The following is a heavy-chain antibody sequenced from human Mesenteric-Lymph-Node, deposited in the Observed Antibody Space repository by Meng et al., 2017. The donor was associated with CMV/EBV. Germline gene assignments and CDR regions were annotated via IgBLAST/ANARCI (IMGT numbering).Heavy chain of an antibody. CDR3: ARDPYGGSGSYLWSD. CDR2: IYYSGST. D-gene: IGHD1-26*01. CDR1: GGSISSGGYY. V-gene: IGHV4-31*03. J-gene: IGHJ4*02. Sequence: SETLSLTCTVSGGSISSGGYYWSWIRQHPGKGLEWIGYIYYSGSTYYNPSLKSRVTISVDTSKNQFSLKLSSVTAADTAVYYCARDPYGGSGSYLWSDWGQGTLVTVSS.